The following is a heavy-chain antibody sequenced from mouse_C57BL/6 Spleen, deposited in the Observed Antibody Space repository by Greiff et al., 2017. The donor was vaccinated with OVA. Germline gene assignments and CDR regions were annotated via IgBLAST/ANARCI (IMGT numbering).Heavy chain of an antibody. CDR3: ARNPRDYARNY. D-gene: IGHD3-1*01. J-gene: IGHJ4*01. CDR1: GFSFTSYG. CDR2: IWGVGST. Sequence: VKLQESGPGLVAPSQSLSITCTVSGFSFTSYGVDWVRQSPGKGLEWLGVIWGVGSTNYNSALKSRLSISQDNSKSQVFLKMNSLKTDDTAMYYCARNPRDYARNYWGQGTSVTVSS. V-gene: IGHV2-6*01.